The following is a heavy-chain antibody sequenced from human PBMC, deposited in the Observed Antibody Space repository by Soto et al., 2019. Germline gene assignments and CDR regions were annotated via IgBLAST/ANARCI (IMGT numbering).Heavy chain of an antibody. CDR2: TYPADSNT. V-gene: IGHV5-51*01. D-gene: IGHD3-10*01. CDR1: GYSFSTYW. J-gene: IGHJ6*02. CDR3: AGGGVRGVITRTRDYYGMDV. Sequence: PGESLKISCKGSGYSFSTYWIAWVRQMPGKGLEWMGITYPADSNTRYSPSFQGQVTISADKSISTAYLQWSSLKASDTAMYYFAGGGVRGVITRTRDYYGMDVWGQGTTVTV.